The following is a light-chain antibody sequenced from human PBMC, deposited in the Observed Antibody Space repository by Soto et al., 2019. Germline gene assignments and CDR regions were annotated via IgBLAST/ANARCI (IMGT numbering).Light chain of an antibody. J-gene: IGKJ1*01. CDR2: GVS. V-gene: IGKV3-15*01. Sequence: ETMMTQFPAPLSVSPGETATLSCRATQSLGSNLAWYQQNPGQAPRLLIYGVSTRATGCPARFSGSGAGTEFTLTIRSLQSEDVAVYYCQQYNDWWTFGQGTKVEIK. CDR1: QSLGSN. CDR3: QQYNDWWT.